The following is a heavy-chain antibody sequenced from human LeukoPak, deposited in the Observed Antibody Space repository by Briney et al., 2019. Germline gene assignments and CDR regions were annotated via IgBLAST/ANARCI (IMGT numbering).Heavy chain of an antibody. Sequence: SETLSLTCTVSGDSIATSSYYWGWIRQPPGKGLEGIGNIYYSGSTYYNPSLKSRVTISVDTSKNQFSMWLSSVTAADTAVYYCARLETYDSTLDYWGQGTLVTVSS. J-gene: IGHJ4*02. D-gene: IGHD3-22*01. CDR2: IYYSGST. V-gene: IGHV4-39*01. CDR1: GDSIATSSYY. CDR3: ARLETYDSTLDY.